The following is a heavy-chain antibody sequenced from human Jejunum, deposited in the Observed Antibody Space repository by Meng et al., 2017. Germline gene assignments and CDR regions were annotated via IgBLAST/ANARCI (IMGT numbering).Heavy chain of an antibody. CDR3: ARVPSYYDPSVVKNYFDY. CDR1: GFCFSNHE. J-gene: IGHJ4*02. V-gene: IGHV3-48*03. D-gene: IGHD3-22*01. CDR2: ISSNGKTT. Sequence: SLSLSCDVSGFCFSNHEMNWVRQAPGQGLEWVSYISSNGKTTYYADSVRGRFTISRDNVKDSLSLPMNNMGAEATAVYYCARVPSYYDPSVVKNYFDYWGQGTLVTVSS.